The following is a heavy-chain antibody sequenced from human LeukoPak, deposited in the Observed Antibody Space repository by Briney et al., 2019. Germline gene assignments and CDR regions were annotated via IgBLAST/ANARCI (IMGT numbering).Heavy chain of an antibody. J-gene: IGHJ4*02. CDR1: GFTFSDYY. V-gene: IGHV3-11*04. Sequence: LGGSLRLSCAASGFTFSDYYMSWIRQAPGKGLEWVSYISSSGSTIYYADSVKGRFTISRDNSKNTLNLHMNSLRAEDTAVYYCAKDPTHYRVWDYYETIGLSYWGQGTLVTVSS. CDR3: AKDPTHYRVWDYYETIGLSY. D-gene: IGHD3-22*01. CDR2: ISSSGSTI.